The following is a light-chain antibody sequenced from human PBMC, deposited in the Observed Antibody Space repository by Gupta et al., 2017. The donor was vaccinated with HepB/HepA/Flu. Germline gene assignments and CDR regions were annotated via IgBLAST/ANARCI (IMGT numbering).Light chain of an antibody. J-gene: IGKJ5*01. CDR2: QVS. CDR3: MEGIYWA. Sequence: VVTQSPLSLPVTLGQPASISCKSSQSLAYSDGNTYLNWLQQRPGQSPSRLIYQVSNRDSGVPDRFSGSGSGTDFTLRISRVEAEDVGVYYCMEGIYWAFGQGTRLEIK. CDR1: QSLAYSDGNTY. V-gene: IGKV2-30*01.